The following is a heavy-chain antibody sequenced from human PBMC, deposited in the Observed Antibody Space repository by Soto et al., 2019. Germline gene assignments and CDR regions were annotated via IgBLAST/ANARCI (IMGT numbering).Heavy chain of an antibody. V-gene: IGHV3-48*01. J-gene: IGHJ4*02. CDR3: ARDDYGDYVSHFDY. D-gene: IGHD4-17*01. CDR1: GFTFSSYS. CDR2: ISNSSSTI. Sequence: EVQLVESGGGLVQPGGSLRLSCAASGFTFSSYSMNWVRQAPGKGLEWVSYISNSSSTIYYADSVKGRFTISRDNAKNSLYLQMNSLRAEDTTVYYCARDDYGDYVSHFDYWGQGTLVTVSS.